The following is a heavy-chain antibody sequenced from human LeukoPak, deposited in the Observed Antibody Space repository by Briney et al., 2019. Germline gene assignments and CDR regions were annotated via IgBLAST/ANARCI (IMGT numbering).Heavy chain of an antibody. CDR2: ISGGGGSA. J-gene: IGHJ6*03. CDR1: GFTFSSYA. D-gene: IGHD2-2*01. V-gene: IGHV3-23*01. CDR3: AKDIVVPTAVYYMDV. Sequence: GGSLRLYCVASGFTFSSYAMSWGRQAPGQGLELVSAISGGGGSAFYADSVKGRFTISRDKYKNTLYLQMNSLRAEDTAVYYCAKDIVVPTAVYYMDVWGKGTTVTVSS.